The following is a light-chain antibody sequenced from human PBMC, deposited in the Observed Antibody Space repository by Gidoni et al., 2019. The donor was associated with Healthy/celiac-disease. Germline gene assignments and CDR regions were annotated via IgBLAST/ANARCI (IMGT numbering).Light chain of an antibody. J-gene: IGLJ2*01. CDR3: QSYDSSIVV. V-gene: IGLV6-57*04. Sequence: NFMLTQPHSVSESPWKTVTISCTRSSGSIASNYVQWYQQRPGSAPTTVIYEDNQRPSGVPDRFSGSIDSSSNSASLTISGLKTEDEADYYCQSYDSSIVVFGGGTKLTVL. CDR1: SGSIASNY. CDR2: EDN.